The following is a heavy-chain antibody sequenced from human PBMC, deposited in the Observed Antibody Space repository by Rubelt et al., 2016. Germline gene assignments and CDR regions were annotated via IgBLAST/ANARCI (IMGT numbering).Heavy chain of an antibody. J-gene: IGHJ4*02. D-gene: IGHD6-19*01. V-gene: IGHV4-39*01. CDR2: IYYSGST. CDR3: ARHNSGWVFDY. CDR1: GGSISSSSYY. Sequence: QLQLQESGPGLVKPSETLSLTCTVSGGSISSSSYYWGWIRQPPGKGLEWIGSIYYSGSTYYHPSLKSRVTISVDTSKNQFSLKLSSVTAADTAVYYCARHNSGWVFDYWGQGTLVTVSS.